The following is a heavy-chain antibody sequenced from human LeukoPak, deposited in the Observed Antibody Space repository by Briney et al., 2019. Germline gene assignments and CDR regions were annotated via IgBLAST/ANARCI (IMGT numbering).Heavy chain of an antibody. CDR3: ARDSDAYHDYYMDV. CDR2: KYYSGST. V-gene: IGHV4-59*01. Sequence: SETLSLTCTVSGGSISSYNWSWIRQAPGKGLEWIGYKYYSGSTNYNPSLKSRVTISVDTSRNQFSLKLSSVTAADTAVYYCARDSDAYHDYYMDVWGKGTTVTVSS. CDR1: GGSISSYN. J-gene: IGHJ6*03. D-gene: IGHD2-2*01.